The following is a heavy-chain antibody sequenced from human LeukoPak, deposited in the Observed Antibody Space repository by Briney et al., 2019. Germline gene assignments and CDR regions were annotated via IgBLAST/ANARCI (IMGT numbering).Heavy chain of an antibody. V-gene: IGHV3-53*01. J-gene: IGHJ4*02. Sequence: PGGSLRLSCAASGFTVSSNYMSWVHQAPGKGLEWVSVIYSGGSTYYADSVKGRFTISRDNSKNTLYLQMNSLRAEDTAVYYCAKAPYIIAGLDYWGQGTLVTVSS. D-gene: IGHD6-13*01. CDR1: GFTVSSNY. CDR3: AKAPYIIAGLDY. CDR2: IYSGGST.